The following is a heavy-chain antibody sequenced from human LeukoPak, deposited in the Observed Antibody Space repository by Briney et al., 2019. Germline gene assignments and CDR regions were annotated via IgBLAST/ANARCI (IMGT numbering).Heavy chain of an antibody. J-gene: IGHJ5*02. CDR2: INYSGST. D-gene: IGHD3-10*01. CDR3: ARDPYYYSSDP. Sequence: SETLSLTCTVSGGSNSSSSYYWGWLRQPPGKGLEWIGSINYSGSTYYNPSLKSRVTISVDTSKNQFSLKLSSVTAADTAVYYCARDPYYYSSDPWGQGTLVTVSS. CDR1: GGSNSSSSYY. V-gene: IGHV4-39*07.